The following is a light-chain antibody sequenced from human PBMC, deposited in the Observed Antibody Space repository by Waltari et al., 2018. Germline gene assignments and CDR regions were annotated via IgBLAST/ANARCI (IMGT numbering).Light chain of an antibody. Sequence: QSALTQPRSVSGSPGQSVTIPCTGTRSDVGGYNYVHWYQQHPGKAPKLMIYDVSKRPSGVPDRFSGSKSGNTASLTISGLQAEDEADYYCCSYAGSYTSLFGGGTKLTVL. CDR1: RSDVGGYNY. J-gene: IGLJ2*01. CDR3: CSYAGSYTSL. CDR2: DVS. V-gene: IGLV2-11*01.